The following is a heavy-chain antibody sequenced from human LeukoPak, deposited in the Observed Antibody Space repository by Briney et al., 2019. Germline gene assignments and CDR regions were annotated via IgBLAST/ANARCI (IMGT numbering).Heavy chain of an antibody. CDR3: ARGATMMELYYFDY. CDR1: GGSISSYY. D-gene: IGHD3-22*01. J-gene: IGHJ4*02. CDR2: IYTSGST. Sequence: SETLSLTCTVSGGSISSYYWSWIRQPAGKGLEWIGRIYTSGSTNYSPSLKSRVTMSVDTSKNQFSLKLSSVTAADTAVYYCARGATMMELYYFDYWGQGTLVTVSS. V-gene: IGHV4-4*07.